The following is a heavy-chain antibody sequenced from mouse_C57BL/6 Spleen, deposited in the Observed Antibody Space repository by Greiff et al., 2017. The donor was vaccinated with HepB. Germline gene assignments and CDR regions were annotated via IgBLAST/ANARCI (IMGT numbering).Heavy chain of an antibody. D-gene: IGHD1-1*01. CDR1: GFTFSSYA. CDR2: ISDGGSYT. V-gene: IGHV5-4*03. CDR3: ARGYYGSSTHWYFDV. Sequence: VKLMESGGGLVKPGGSLKLSCAASGFTFSSYAMSWVRQTPEKRLEWVATISDGGSYTYYPDNVKGRFTISRDNAKNNLYLQMSHLKSEDTAMYYCARGYYGSSTHWYFDVWGTGTTVTVSS. J-gene: IGHJ1*03.